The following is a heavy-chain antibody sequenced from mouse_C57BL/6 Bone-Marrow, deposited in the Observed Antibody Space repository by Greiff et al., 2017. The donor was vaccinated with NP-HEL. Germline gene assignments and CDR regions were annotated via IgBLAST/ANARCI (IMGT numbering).Heavy chain of an antibody. CDR2: INPGSGGT. CDR3: ARRAYYSNYLFAY. CDR1: GYAFTNYL. D-gene: IGHD2-5*01. Sequence: QVHVKQSGAELVRPGTSVKVSCKASGYAFTNYLIEWVKQRPGQGLEWIGVINPGSGGTNYNEKFKGKATLTADKSSSTAYMQLSSLTSEDSAVYCCARRAYYSNYLFAYWGQGTLVTVSA. V-gene: IGHV1-54*01. J-gene: IGHJ3*01.